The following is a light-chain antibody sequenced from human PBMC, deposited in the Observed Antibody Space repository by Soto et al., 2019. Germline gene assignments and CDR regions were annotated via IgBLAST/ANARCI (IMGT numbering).Light chain of an antibody. J-gene: IGKJ2*01. CDR1: QSISRY. V-gene: IGKV1-39*01. Sequence: DIPMTQSPSSLSASVGDRVTITSRARQSISRYLNWYQQKQGKAPTLPIYAASSLQSGVPSRFRCSELEREITLTISRLQPEEYATYYRQLSATTPYSVDQGIKLEI. CDR3: QLSATTPYS. CDR2: AAS.